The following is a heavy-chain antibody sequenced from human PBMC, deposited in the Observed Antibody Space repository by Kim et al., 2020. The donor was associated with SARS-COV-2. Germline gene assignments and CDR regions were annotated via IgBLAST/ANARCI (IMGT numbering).Heavy chain of an antibody. CDR3: ARALRGYYYGSGDAFDL. D-gene: IGHD3-10*01. V-gene: IGHV3-21*01. Sequence: GGSLRLSCAASGFTFSSYSMNWVRQAPGKGLEWVSSISSSSSYIYYADSVKGRFTISRDNAKNSLYLQMNSLRAEDTAVYYCARALRGYYYGSGDAFDLWGQGTMVTVSS. CDR1: GFTFSSYS. CDR2: ISSSSSYI. J-gene: IGHJ3*01.